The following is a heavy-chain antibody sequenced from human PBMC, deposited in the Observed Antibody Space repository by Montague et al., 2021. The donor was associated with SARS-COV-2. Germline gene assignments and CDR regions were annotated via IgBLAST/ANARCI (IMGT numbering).Heavy chain of an antibody. Sequence: SETLSLTCSVSGTSITSYYWNWIRQPPGKGLEWIGYISDSGSTNYSPSLKSRVTMSVDTSKNQVSLKLTSVTAADTAVYYCARGCLSYFGAGSHCYGMDVRGQGTTVTVSS. CDR1: GTSITSYY. D-gene: IGHD3-10*01. CDR3: ARGCLSYFGAGSHCYGMDV. V-gene: IGHV4-59*01. J-gene: IGHJ6*02. CDR2: ISDSGST.